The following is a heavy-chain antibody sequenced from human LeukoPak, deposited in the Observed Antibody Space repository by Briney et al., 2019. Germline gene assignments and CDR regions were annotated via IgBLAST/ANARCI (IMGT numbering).Heavy chain of an antibody. CDR1: GFTFSSYA. CDR3: ARGVLAVADTWWFDP. Sequence: PGGSLRLSCAASGFTFSSYAMSWVRQAPGKGLEWVSAISGSGGSTYYADSVKGRFTISRDNSKNTLYLQMNSLRSEDTAVYYCARGVLAVADTWWFDPWGQGTLVTVSS. CDR2: ISGSGGST. V-gene: IGHV3-23*01. D-gene: IGHD6-19*01. J-gene: IGHJ5*02.